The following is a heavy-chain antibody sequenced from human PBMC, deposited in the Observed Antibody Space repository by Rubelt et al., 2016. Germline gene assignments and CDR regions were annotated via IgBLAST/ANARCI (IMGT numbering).Heavy chain of an antibody. D-gene: IGHD6-19*01. V-gene: IGHV1-18*01. CDR3: ARDKEWLATRGFQNWFDP. J-gene: IGHJ5*02. CDR2: ISAYNGNT. Sequence: QVQLVQSGAEVKKPGASVKVSCKASGYTFTSYGISWVRQAPGQGLEWMGWISAYNGNTNYAQRLQGRVTMTTDTSTGTAYMERRSLRSDDTAVYYCARDKEWLATRGFQNWFDPWGQGTLVTVSS. CDR1: GYTFTSYG.